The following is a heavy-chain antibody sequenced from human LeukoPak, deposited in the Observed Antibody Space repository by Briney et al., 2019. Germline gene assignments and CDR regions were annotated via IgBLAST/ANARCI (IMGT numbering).Heavy chain of an antibody. J-gene: IGHJ4*02. CDR2: IYYSGST. CDR3: ARGDYYGSSGYYYPFGY. D-gene: IGHD3-22*01. CDR1: GGSISSYY. Sequence: KSSETLSLTCTVSGGSISSYYWSWIRQPPGKGLEWIGYIYYSGSTNYNPSLKSRVTISVDTSKNQFSLKLSSVTAADTAVYYCARGDYYGSSGYYYPFGYWGQGTLVTVSS. V-gene: IGHV4-59*01.